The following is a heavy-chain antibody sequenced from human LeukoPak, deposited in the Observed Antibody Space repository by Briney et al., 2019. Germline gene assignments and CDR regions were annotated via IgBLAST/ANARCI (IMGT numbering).Heavy chain of an antibody. CDR1: GDSINSFY. CDR2: ISTSGST. V-gene: IGHV4-4*07. Sequence: SETLSLTCTVSGDSINSFYWSWIRQPAGKGLESIGHISTSGSTNYNPSLKSRVTMSVDTSKNQFSLKLSSVTAADTAVYYCARVRYSDSSVLTRKRSYYFDYWGQGTLVTVSS. J-gene: IGHJ4*02. D-gene: IGHD3-22*01. CDR3: ARVRYSDSSVLTRKRSYYFDY.